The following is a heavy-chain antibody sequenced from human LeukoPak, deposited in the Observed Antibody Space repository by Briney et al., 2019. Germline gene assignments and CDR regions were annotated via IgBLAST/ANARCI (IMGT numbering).Heavy chain of an antibody. D-gene: IGHD2-2*01. Sequence: SETLSLTCTVSGGSISSGDYYWSWIRQPPGKGLEWIGYIFYSGSTYYNPSLKSRVTISVDTSKNQFSLKLSSVTAADTAVYYCARIPLPAAGYYYYYMDVWGKGTTVTVSS. J-gene: IGHJ6*03. CDR1: GGSISSGDYY. CDR2: IFYSGST. V-gene: IGHV4-30-4*08. CDR3: ARIPLPAAGYYYYYMDV.